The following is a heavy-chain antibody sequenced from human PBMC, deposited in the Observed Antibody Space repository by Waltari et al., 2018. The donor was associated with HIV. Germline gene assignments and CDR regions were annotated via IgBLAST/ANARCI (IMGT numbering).Heavy chain of an antibody. CDR3: AGGMATTSEAH. J-gene: IGHJ4*02. Sequence: EEQLVESGGGLVQPGGSLRLSCAASGFSISNYWMHWVRQAPGKGLEWVSFVKIDGVTTKYADSVKGRFTISRDNAKNTLYLQMDSLRAEDTAVYYCAGGMATTSEAHWGQGTLVTVSS. CDR2: VKIDGVTT. D-gene: IGHD3-16*01. CDR1: GFSISNYW. V-gene: IGHV3-74*03.